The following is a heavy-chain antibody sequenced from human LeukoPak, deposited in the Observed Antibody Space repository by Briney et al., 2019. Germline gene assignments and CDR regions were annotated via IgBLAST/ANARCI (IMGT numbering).Heavy chain of an antibody. CDR3: ARGQAGYGDYVEGFDY. D-gene: IGHD4-17*01. CDR2: IYYSGST. Sequence: SETLSLTCTVSGGSISSHYWSWIRQPPGKGREWIGYIYYSGSTNYHPSVKSRVTISVDTSKNQFSLKLSSVTAADTAVYYCARGQAGYGDYVEGFDYRGQGTLVTVSS. V-gene: IGHV4-59*11. CDR1: GGSISSHY. J-gene: IGHJ4*02.